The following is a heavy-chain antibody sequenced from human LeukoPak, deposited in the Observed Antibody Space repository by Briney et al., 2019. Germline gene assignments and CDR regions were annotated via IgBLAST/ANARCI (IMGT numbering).Heavy chain of an antibody. CDR3: AREREEYYFDY. CDR1: GFTFSSYA. D-gene: IGHD1-26*01. CDR2: ISYDGSNK. V-gene: IGHV3-30-3*01. Sequence: PGRSLRLSCAASGFTFSSYAMHWVRQAPGKGLEWVAVISYDGSNKYYADSVKGRFTISRDNSKNTLYLQMNSLRAEDTAVYYCAREREEYYFDYWGQGTLVTVSS. J-gene: IGHJ4*02.